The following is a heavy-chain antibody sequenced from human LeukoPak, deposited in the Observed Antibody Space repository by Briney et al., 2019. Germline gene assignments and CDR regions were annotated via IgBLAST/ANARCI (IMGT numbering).Heavy chain of an antibody. CDR3: ADIGITMFGDV. J-gene: IGHJ6*02. CDR2: ISSSSSTI. Sequence: GGSLRLSCAASGFTFSSYKMNWVRQAPGKGLEWVSYISSSSSTIYYADSVKGRFTISRDNAKNSLYLQMNSLRAEDTAVYYCADIGITMFGDVWGQGTTVTISS. D-gene: IGHD3-10*02. CDR1: GFTFSSYK. V-gene: IGHV3-48*03.